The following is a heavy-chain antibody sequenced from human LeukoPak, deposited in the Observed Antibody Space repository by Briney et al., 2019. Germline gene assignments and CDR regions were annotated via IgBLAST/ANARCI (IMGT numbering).Heavy chain of an antibody. Sequence: RGSLRLSCAASGFTFSSYWMSWVRQAPGKGLEWVANIKQDGSEKYYVDSVKGRFTISRDNAKNSLYLQMNSLRAEDTAVYYCARHGASSSGWYGWFDPWGQGTLVTVSS. CDR2: IKQDGSEK. V-gene: IGHV3-7*03. J-gene: IGHJ5*02. D-gene: IGHD6-19*01. CDR3: ARHGASSSGWYGWFDP. CDR1: GFTFSSYW.